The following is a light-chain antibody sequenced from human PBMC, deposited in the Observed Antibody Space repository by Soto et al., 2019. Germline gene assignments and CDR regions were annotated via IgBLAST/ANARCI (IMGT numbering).Light chain of an antibody. CDR1: SSDVGDYNY. CDR3: TSFTSSSTLVV. J-gene: IGLJ2*01. V-gene: IGLV2-14*03. CDR2: DVV. Sequence: QSALTQPASVSGSPGQSITISCTGTSSDVGDYNYVSRYQQHPGKAPKLMIYDVVTRPSGVSNRFSGSKSGNRASLTISGLQAEDEAYYYCTSFTSSSTLVVFGGGTKLTVL.